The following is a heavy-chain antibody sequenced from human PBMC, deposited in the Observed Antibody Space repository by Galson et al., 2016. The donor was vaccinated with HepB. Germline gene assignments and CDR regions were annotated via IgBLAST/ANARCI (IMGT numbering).Heavy chain of an antibody. CDR1: GFTFTTYW. D-gene: IGHD1/OR15-1a*01. CDR2: IKQDESEK. CDR3: ATFIEGNSSFES. V-gene: IGHV3-7*01. Sequence: SLRLSCAASGFTFTTYWMSWVRQAPGKGLEWVANIKQDESEKFYVDSVKGRFTVSRGNAKNSLFLQMRSLRAEDTAVYFCATFIEGNSSFESWGQGTLVTVSS. J-gene: IGHJ4*02.